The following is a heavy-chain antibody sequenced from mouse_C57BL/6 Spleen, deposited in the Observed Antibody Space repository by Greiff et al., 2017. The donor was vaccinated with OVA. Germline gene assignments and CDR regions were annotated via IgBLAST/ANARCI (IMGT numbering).Heavy chain of an antibody. CDR2: ISDGGSYT. V-gene: IGHV5-4*01. Sequence: EVQGVESGGGLVKPGGSLKLSCAASGFTFSSYAMSWVRQTPEKRLEWVATISDGGSYTSYPDNVKGRFTISRDNAKNNLYLQMSHLKSEDTAMYYCARVYDGSSLPWFAYWGQGTLVTVSA. D-gene: IGHD1-1*01. CDR3: ARVYDGSSLPWFAY. CDR1: GFTFSSYA. J-gene: IGHJ3*01.